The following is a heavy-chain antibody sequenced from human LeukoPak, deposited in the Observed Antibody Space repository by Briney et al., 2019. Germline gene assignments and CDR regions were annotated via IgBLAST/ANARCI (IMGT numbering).Heavy chain of an antibody. Sequence: GGTLRLSCSASGFTFNSYGMNWVRQAPGKGLEWVSSISSSSSYIYYADSVKGRFTISRDNAKNSLYLQMNSLRAEDTAVYYCASQPTAQWLVDRNAFDIWGQGTMVTVSS. CDR2: ISSSSSYI. V-gene: IGHV3-21*01. D-gene: IGHD6-19*01. J-gene: IGHJ3*02. CDR3: ASQPTAQWLVDRNAFDI. CDR1: GFTFNSYG.